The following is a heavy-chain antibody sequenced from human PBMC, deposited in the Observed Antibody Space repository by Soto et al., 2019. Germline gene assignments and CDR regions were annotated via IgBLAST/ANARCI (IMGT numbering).Heavy chain of an antibody. CDR2: ISSSSSYI. Sequence: GGSLRLSCAASGFTFSSYSMNWVRQAPGKGLEWVPSISSSSSYIYYADSVKGRFTISRDNAKNSLYLQMNSLRAEDTAVYYCARGLYNWNDHRWGQGTMVTVSS. J-gene: IGHJ3*01. V-gene: IGHV3-21*01. D-gene: IGHD1-20*01. CDR1: GFTFSSYS. CDR3: ARGLYNWNDHR.